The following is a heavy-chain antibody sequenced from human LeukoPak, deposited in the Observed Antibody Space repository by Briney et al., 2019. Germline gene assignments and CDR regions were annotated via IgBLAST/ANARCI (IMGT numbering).Heavy chain of an antibody. CDR2: ISGNGGST. J-gene: IGHJ4*02. Sequence: GGSLRLPCAASGFTFSSYGMSWVRQAPGKGLEWVSAISGNGGSTYYADSVKGRFAISRDTSKNTLYLQMNSLRAEDTAVYYCAKGGVGATFKFDYWGQGTLVTVSS. CDR1: GFTFSSYG. CDR3: AKGGVGATFKFDY. D-gene: IGHD1-26*01. V-gene: IGHV3-23*01.